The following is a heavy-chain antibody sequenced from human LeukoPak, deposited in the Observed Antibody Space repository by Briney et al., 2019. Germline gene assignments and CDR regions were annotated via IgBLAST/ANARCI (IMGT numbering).Heavy chain of an antibody. CDR2: IIPIFGTA. J-gene: IGHJ3*02. CDR1: GGTFSNYA. D-gene: IGHD6-13*01. V-gene: IGHV1-69*05. Sequence: ASVKVSCKASGGTFSNYAISWVRQAPGQGLEWMGGIIPIFGTANYAQKFQGRVTITTDESTSTVYMEVSSVRFEDTAVYYCAKDRASSSWSRDAFGIWGQGTVVTVSS. CDR3: AKDRASSSWSRDAFGI.